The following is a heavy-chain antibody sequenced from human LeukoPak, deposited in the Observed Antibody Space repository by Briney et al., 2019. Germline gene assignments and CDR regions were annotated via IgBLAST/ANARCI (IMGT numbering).Heavy chain of an antibody. CDR3: ARENGREAYYFDY. J-gene: IGHJ4*02. CDR2: IWYDGSNK. CDR1: GFTFSSYG. V-gene: IGHV3-33*01. D-gene: IGHD1-1*01. Sequence: PGGSLRLSCAASGFTFSSYGMHWVRQAPGKGLEWVAVIWYDGSNKYYADSVKGRSTISRDNSKNTLYLQMNSLRAEDTAVYYCARENGREAYYFDYWGQGTLVTVSS.